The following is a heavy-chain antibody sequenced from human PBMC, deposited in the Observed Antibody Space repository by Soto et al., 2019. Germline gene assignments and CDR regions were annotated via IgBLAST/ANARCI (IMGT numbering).Heavy chain of an antibody. CDR3: VRDASSGYRGWWDP. Sequence: QVQLVQSGTEVKKPGASVMVSCKTSGYTFTSYGISWVRQAPGQGLEWMGLISPYNGDTIYARKFQGRVIVTADTATSTVYMELRSLRSDDTAVYYCVRDASSGYRGWWDPWGQATLVTVSS. J-gene: IGHJ5*02. CDR2: ISPYNGDT. D-gene: IGHD5-18*01. CDR1: GYTFTSYG. V-gene: IGHV1-18*01.